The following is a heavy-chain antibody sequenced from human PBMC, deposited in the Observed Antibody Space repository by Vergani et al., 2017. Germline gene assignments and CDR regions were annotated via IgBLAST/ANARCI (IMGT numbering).Heavy chain of an antibody. CDR2: ISDGGETK. Sequence: QVQLVASGGGLVRPGGSLRLSCAASGFIFSDYYMTWIRQTPGKGLEWLAHISDGGETKMYAESLKGRFTVSRDNTKNLLILQMKTLIVDDTATYYCGRKQSPASLMDKPIDIWGQGTLVTVSS. J-gene: IGHJ5*02. CDR1: GFIFSDYY. CDR3: GRKQSPASLMDKPIDI. V-gene: IGHV3-11*01. D-gene: IGHD1/OR15-1a*01.